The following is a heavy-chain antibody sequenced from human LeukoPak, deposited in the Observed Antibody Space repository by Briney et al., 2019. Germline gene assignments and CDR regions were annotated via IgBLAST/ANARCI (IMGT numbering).Heavy chain of an antibody. CDR3: ARLTTVADYYYGMDV. CDR2: ISSSSYI. Sequence: PGGSLRLSCAASGFTFSSYSMNWVRQAPGKGLEWVSSISSSSYIYYADSVKGRFTISRDNAKNSLYLQMNSLRAEDTAVYYCARLTTVADYYYGMDVWGQGTTVTVSS. V-gene: IGHV3-21*01. D-gene: IGHD4-23*01. CDR1: GFTFSSYS. J-gene: IGHJ6*02.